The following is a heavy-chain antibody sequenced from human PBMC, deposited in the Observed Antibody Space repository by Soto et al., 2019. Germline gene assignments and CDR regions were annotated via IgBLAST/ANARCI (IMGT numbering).Heavy chain of an antibody. CDR3: ARGYCSGGSCYGTTKFDY. Sequence: HVQLVQSGAEVKKPGASVKVSCKASGYTFTSYYMHWVRQAPGQGLEWMGIINPSGGSTSYAQKFPGRVTTTRDTSTSTGYRELSSLRSEDTAVYYCARGYCSGGSCYGTTKFDYWGQGTLVTVSS. CDR1: GYTFTSYY. CDR2: INPSGGST. D-gene: IGHD2-15*01. V-gene: IGHV1-46*01. J-gene: IGHJ4*02.